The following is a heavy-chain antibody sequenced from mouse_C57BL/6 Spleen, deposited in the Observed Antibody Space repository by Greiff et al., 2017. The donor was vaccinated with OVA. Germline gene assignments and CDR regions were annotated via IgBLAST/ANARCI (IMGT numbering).Heavy chain of an antibody. CDR2: IDPSDSET. Sequence: QVQLQQPGAELVRPGSSVKLSCKASGYTFTSYWMHWVKQRPIQGLEWIGNIDPSDSETHYNQKFKDKATLTVDKSSSTAYMQLSSLTSEDSAVYYCARSEEIYYDYDGYAMDYWGQGTSVTVSS. V-gene: IGHV1-52*01. CDR1: GYTFTSYW. J-gene: IGHJ4*01. D-gene: IGHD2-4*01. CDR3: ARSEEIYYDYDGYAMDY.